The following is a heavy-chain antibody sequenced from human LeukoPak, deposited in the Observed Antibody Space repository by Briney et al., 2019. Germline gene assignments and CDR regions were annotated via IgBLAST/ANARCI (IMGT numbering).Heavy chain of an antibody. CDR2: FYSSGST. D-gene: IGHD3-16*01. V-gene: IGHV4-59*01. Sequence: GSLRLSCAASGFTFSSYFMGWVRQAPGKGLEWIGFFYSSGSTSYNPSLRSRVTFSVDTSKNQFSLKLSSVTAADTAVYYCAQGGVRFDSWGQGTLVTVSS. CDR3: AQGGVRFDS. J-gene: IGHJ5*01. CDR1: GFTFSSYF.